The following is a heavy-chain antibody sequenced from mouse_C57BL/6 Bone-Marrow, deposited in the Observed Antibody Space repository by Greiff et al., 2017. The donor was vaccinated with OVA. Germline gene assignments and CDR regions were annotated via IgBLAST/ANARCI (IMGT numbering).Heavy chain of an antibody. CDR1: GFTFSDFY. V-gene: IGHV7-1*01. Sequence: EVNVVESGGGLVQSGRSLRLSCATSGFTFSDFYMEWVRQAPGKGLEWIAASRNKANDYTTEYSASVKGRFIVSRDTSQSILYLQMNALRAEDTAIYYCARDAIRDHWYFDVWGTGTTVTVSS. D-gene: IGHD1-1*01. CDR3: ARDAIRDHWYFDV. J-gene: IGHJ1*03. CDR2: SRNKANDYTT.